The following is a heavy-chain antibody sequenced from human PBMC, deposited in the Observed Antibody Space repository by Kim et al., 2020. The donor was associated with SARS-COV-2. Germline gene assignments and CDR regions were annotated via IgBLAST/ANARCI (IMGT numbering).Heavy chain of an antibody. CDR2: INPGGGSR. CDR1: GYTFTTYY. Sequence: ASVKVSCKASGYTFTTYYLHWVRQAPGQGFEWMGIINPGGGSRDYAQKFQGRITLTRDRSTRTVYMELSSLRSEDTAVYYCARGGLVPAAIGAFDIWGQG. J-gene: IGHJ3*02. D-gene: IGHD2-2*01. CDR3: ARGGLVPAAIGAFDI. V-gene: IGHV1-46*01.